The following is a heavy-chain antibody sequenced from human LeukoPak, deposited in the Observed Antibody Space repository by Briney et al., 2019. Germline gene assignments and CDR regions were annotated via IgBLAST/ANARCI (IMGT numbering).Heavy chain of an antibody. V-gene: IGHV3-48*03. CDR1: GFTFSSYE. D-gene: IGHD1-1*01. CDR2: IDFGGRII. Sequence: GGSLRLSCVASGFTFSSYEMNWVRQVPGKALEWVSYIDFGGRIINYADHVKGRFTISRDNAKNSVYLQMNSLRAEDTAVYYCARGIGLERRYFQFDYWGQGILVTVSS. J-gene: IGHJ4*02. CDR3: ARGIGLERRYFQFDY.